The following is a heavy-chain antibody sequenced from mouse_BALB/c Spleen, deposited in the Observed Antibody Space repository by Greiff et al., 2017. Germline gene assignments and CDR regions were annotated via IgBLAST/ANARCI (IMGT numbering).Heavy chain of an antibody. CDR1: GFTFSDYY. D-gene: IGHD1-1*01. V-gene: IGHV5-4*02. Sequence: DVQLVESGGGLVKPGGSLKLSCAASGFTFSDYYMYWVRQTPEKRLEWVATISDGGSYTYYPDSVKGRFTISRDNAKNNLYLQMSSLKSEDTAMYYCARDYYYGSSPFYAMDYWGQGTSVTVSS. CDR3: ARDYYYGSSPFYAMDY. J-gene: IGHJ4*01. CDR2: ISDGGSYT.